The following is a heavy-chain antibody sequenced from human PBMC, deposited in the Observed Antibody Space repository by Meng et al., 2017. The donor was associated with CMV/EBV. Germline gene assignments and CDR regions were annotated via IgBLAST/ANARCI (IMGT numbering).Heavy chain of an antibody. J-gene: IGHJ4*02. CDR1: GFTVRSHY. V-gene: IGHV3-74*01. CDR2: IDNDGRGP. D-gene: IGHD6-19*01. Sequence: VELVDAGGVLVQPGGSLRLSCAVSGFTVRSHYMHWVRLAPGKGLEWVSRIDNDGRGPNYADSVKGRFTISRDDAKNTLYLQMNSLRAEDTAVYYCAKVKGVIAVAGTDFDYWGQGTLVTVSS. CDR3: AKVKGVIAVAGTDFDY.